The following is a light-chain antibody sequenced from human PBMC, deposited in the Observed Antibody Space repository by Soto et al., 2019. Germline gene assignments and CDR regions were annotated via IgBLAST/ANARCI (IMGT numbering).Light chain of an antibody. CDR2: DAY. CDR1: QSFRGL. J-gene: IGKJ5*01. CDR3: QQRHMWPIT. V-gene: IGKV3-11*01. Sequence: EVLLTHSPVTLSLSPGESPALSCRASQSFRGLLAWYQQKPGQAPRLLIYDAYNRATGIPPRFSGSGSGTDFTLTISSLEPEDSAVYYCQQRHMWPITFGQGTRLEIK.